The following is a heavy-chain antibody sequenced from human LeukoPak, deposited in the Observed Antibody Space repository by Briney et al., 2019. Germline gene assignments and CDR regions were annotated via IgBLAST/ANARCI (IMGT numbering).Heavy chain of an antibody. CDR1: GFTFSSYA. CDR2: ISGSGGST. J-gene: IGHJ4*02. V-gene: IGHV3-23*01. Sequence: GGSLRLSCAASGFTFSSYAMSWVRQAPGKGLEWVSAISGSGGSTYYADSVKGRFTISRDNSKNTLYLQMSSLRAEDTAVYYCAKAALPYDYGDYCDYWGQGTLVTVSS. D-gene: IGHD4-17*01. CDR3: AKAALPYDYGDYCDY.